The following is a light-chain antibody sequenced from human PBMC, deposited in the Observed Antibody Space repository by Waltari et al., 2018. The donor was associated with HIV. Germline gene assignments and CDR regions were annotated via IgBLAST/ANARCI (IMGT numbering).Light chain of an antibody. CDR1: QSISSW. CDR3: QQYNSYLTWT. V-gene: IGKV1-5*03. CDR2: KAS. Sequence: DIQMTQSPSTLSASVGDRVTITCRASQSISSWLAWYQQKPGKAPKLLIYKASSLESGVPSRFSGSGSGTEFTLTISSLQPGDFATYYCQQYNSYLTWTFGQGTKVEIK. J-gene: IGKJ1*01.